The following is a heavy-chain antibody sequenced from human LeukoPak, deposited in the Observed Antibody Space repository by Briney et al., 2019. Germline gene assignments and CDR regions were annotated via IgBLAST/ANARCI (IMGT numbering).Heavy chain of an antibody. CDR1: GGSISSYY. V-gene: IGHV4-4*07. Sequence: SETLSLTCTVSGGSISSYYWSWIRQPAGKGLEWIGRIYTSGSTNYNPSLKSRVTMSVDTSKNQFSLKLSSVTATDTAIYFCARDATGLGNYFASWGQGTLVTVSS. CDR3: ARDATGLGNYFAS. CDR2: IYTSGST. D-gene: IGHD3-16*01. J-gene: IGHJ4*02.